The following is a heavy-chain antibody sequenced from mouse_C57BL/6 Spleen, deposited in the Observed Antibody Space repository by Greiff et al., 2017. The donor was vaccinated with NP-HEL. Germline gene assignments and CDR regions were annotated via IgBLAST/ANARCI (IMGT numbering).Heavy chain of an antibody. J-gene: IGHJ4*01. D-gene: IGHD1-1*01. CDR3: ARSGGNLLKDYYAMDY. V-gene: IGHV1-64*01. CDR1: GYTFTSYW. Sequence: QVQLKQPGAELVKPGASVKLSCKASGYTFTSYWMHWVKQRPGQGLEWIGMIHPNSGSTNYNEKFKSKATLTVDKSSSTAYMQLSSLTSEDSAVYYCARSGGNLLKDYYAMDYWGQGTSVTVSS. CDR2: IHPNSGST.